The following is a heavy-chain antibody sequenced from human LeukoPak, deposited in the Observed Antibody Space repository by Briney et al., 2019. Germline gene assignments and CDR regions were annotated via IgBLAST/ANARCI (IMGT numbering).Heavy chain of an antibody. CDR1: GYSISSGYY. V-gene: IGHV4-61*01. J-gene: IGHJ4*02. Sequence: KSSETLSLTCTVSGYSISSGYYWGWIRQSPGKGLEWIGYIYYAGTSYNPSLKSRVTISADTSKNQFSLNLSSVTAADTAVYYCASRKLGNDYWGQGTLVTVSS. D-gene: IGHD7-27*01. CDR2: IYYAGT. CDR3: ASRKLGNDY.